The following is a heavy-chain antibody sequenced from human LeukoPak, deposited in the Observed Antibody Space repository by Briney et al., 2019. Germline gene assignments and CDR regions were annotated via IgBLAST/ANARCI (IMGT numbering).Heavy chain of an antibody. V-gene: IGHV4-59*01. J-gene: IGHJ3*02. CDR2: IYDSEST. Sequence: SETLSLTCTVSGGSISSYYWSWIRQPPGKGLEWIGYIYDSESTDYNPSLKSRVTILIDTSKDQFSLKLSSVTAADTAVYYCARHSAHSSTNDAFDIWGQGTMVTVSS. D-gene: IGHD6-13*01. CDR1: GGSISSYY. CDR3: ARHSAHSSTNDAFDI.